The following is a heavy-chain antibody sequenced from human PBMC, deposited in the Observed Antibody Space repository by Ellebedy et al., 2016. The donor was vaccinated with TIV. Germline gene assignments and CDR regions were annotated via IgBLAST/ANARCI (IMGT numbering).Heavy chain of an antibody. Sequence: GESLKISXVASGFTFSSYGMHWVRQAPGKGLEWVAVIWYDGSNKYYADSVKGRFTISRDNSKNTLYLQMNSLRAEDTAVYYCARDGLYSSSWYENFDYWGQGTLVTVSS. D-gene: IGHD6-13*01. CDR3: ARDGLYSSSWYENFDY. CDR2: IWYDGSNK. CDR1: GFTFSSYG. V-gene: IGHV3-33*01. J-gene: IGHJ4*02.